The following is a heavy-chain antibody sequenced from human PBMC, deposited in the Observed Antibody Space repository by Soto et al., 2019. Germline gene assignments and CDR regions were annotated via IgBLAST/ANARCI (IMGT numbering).Heavy chain of an antibody. V-gene: IGHV4-4*07. CDR1: GASISSYF. CDR3: AREAGPDRWFDP. Sequence: QVQLKESGPGLVEPSETLSLTCTVSGASISSYFWTWIRQPAGKGLDWIGRISTSATTNYNPPLKSRVTMSVDTSKNHFSLNLSSVTAADTAVYYCAREAGPDRWFDPWGQGTLVTVSS. D-gene: IGHD6-19*01. J-gene: IGHJ5*02. CDR2: ISTSATT.